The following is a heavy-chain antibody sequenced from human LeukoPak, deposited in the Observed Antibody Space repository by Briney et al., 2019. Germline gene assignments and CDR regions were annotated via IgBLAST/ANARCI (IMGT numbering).Heavy chain of an antibody. J-gene: IGHJ4*02. CDR1: KFTVSSKY. V-gene: IGHV3-66*01. CDR3: ARGPSYYYGSGSYCVDY. D-gene: IGHD3-10*01. Sequence: QAGGSLRLSCAASKFTVSSKYMSWVRQAPGKGLEWVSVIYSGGSTHYADSVKGRFTISRDNSKNTLYLQMNSLRAEDTAVYYCARGPSYYYGSGSYCVDYWGQGTLVTVSS. CDR2: IYSGGST.